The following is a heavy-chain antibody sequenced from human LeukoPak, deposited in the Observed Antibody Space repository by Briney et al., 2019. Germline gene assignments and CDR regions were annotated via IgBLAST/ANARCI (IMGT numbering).Heavy chain of an antibody. V-gene: IGHV4-30-4*01. CDR2: IYYSGST. CDR1: GGSISSGDYY. Sequence: SQTLSLTCTVSGGSISSGDYYWSWLRQPPGEGLEWIGYIYYSGSTYYNPSLKSRVTISVDTSKNQFSLKPSSVTAADTAVYYCARVLTTDWFDPWGQGTLVTVSS. J-gene: IGHJ5*02. CDR3: ARVLTTDWFDP. D-gene: IGHD4-11*01.